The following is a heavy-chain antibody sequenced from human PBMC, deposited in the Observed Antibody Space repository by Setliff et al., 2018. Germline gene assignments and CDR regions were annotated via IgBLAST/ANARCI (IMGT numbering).Heavy chain of an antibody. J-gene: IGHJ6*04. CDR3: ASPPIRQYNYYMDV. V-gene: IGHV3-11*01. D-gene: IGHD1-20*01. CDR2: ISSIGRLI. CDR1: GFMFSDHY. Sequence: LRLSCAASGFMFSDHYMDWVRQAPGKGLEWISYISSIGRLIHYADSVKGRFTVFRGNAGNSVHLQMNNLRVDDAAIYYCASPPIRQYNYYMDVWGKGTTVTVSS.